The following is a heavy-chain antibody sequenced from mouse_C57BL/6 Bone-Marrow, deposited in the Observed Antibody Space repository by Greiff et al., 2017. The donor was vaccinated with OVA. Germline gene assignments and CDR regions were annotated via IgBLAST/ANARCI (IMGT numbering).Heavy chain of an antibody. CDR1: GYTFTSYW. CDR3: ARSLYYGSSTYYAMDY. V-gene: IGHV1-55*01. D-gene: IGHD1-1*01. Sequence: QVQLQQPGAELVKPGASVKMSCKASGYTFTSYWITWVKQRPGQGLEWIGDIYPGSGSTNYNEKFKSKATLTVDTSSSTAYMQLSSLASEDSAVYYCARSLYYGSSTYYAMDYWGQGTSVTVSS. CDR2: IYPGSGST. J-gene: IGHJ4*01.